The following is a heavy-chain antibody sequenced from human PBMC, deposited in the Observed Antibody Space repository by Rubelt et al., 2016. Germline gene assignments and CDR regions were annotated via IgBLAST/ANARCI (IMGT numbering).Heavy chain of an antibody. CDR2: ISYDGSNQ. CDR3: ARDPLG. CDR1: GFTFSSYA. Sequence: RLSCAASGFTFSSYAMHWVRQAPGKGLEWVAVISYDGSNQYYADSVKGRFTISRDNSKNTLYLQMNSLRAEDTAVYYCARDPLGWGQGTLVTVSS. J-gene: IGHJ4*02. V-gene: IGHV3-30*04. D-gene: IGHD6-6*01.